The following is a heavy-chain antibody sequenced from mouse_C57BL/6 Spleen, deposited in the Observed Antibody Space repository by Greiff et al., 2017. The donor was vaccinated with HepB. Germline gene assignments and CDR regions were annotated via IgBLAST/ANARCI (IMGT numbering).Heavy chain of an antibody. J-gene: IGHJ4*01. V-gene: IGHV5-17*01. CDR2: ISSGSSTI. CDR3: ASGDYDGYYYAMDY. D-gene: IGHD2-4*01. Sequence: VQRVESGGGLVKPGGSLKLSCAASGFTFSDYGMHWVRQAPEKGLEWVAYISSGSSTIYYADTVKGRFTISRDNAKNTLFLQMTSLRSEDTAMYYCASGDYDGYYYAMDYWGQGTSVTVSS. CDR1: GFTFSDYG.